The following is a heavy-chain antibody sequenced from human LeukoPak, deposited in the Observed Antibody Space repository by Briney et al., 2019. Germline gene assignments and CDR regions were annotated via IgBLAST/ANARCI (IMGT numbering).Heavy chain of an antibody. Sequence: PSETLSLTCTVSGYSISSGSYWGWIRQPPGKGLEWIGSIYHSGSTNYNPSLKSRVTISVDTSKNQFSLKLSSVTAADTAVYYCARHGVNYDILTGYPTALFDYWGQGTLVTVSS. J-gene: IGHJ4*02. CDR3: ARHGVNYDILTGYPTALFDY. V-gene: IGHV4-38-2*02. CDR1: GYSISSGSY. CDR2: IYHSGST. D-gene: IGHD3-9*01.